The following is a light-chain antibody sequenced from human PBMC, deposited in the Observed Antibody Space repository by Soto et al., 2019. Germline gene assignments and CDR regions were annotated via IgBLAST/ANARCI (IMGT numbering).Light chain of an antibody. V-gene: IGKV3-20*01. CDR2: AAS. J-gene: IGKJ4*01. Sequence: EIVLTQSPGTLSLSPGDRATLSCRASQRLSSSYLAWYQQKPGQAPRLLIYAASSRATGIPDRFSGSGSGTDFSLTINKLEPEDFAVYYCQQFSSYPLTFGGGTKVEIK. CDR3: QQFSSYPLT. CDR1: QRLSSSY.